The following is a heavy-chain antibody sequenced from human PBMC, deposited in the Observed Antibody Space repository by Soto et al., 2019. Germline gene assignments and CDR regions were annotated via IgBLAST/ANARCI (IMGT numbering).Heavy chain of an antibody. V-gene: IGHV1-69*04. J-gene: IGHJ6*02. CDR2: IIPVFGIA. CDR3: AREDRDRETGLVPAAIDGMDV. Sequence: GASVKVSCKASGGTFSRYSFTWVRQAPGHGLEWMGRIIPVFGIASYAQKFQGRVTITADKSTSTAYMELSSLRSEDTAVYYCAREDRDRETGLVPAAIDGMDVWGQGTTVPSP. D-gene: IGHD2-2*01. CDR1: GGTFSRYS.